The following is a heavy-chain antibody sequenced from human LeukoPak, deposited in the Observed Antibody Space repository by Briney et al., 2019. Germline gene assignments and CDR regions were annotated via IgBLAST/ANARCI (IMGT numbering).Heavy chain of an antibody. CDR3: ARAGYILTGPYYFDY. D-gene: IGHD3-9*01. J-gene: IGHJ4*02. CDR1: GFTFSSYS. Sequence: GGSLRLSCAASGFTFSSYSMNWVRQAPGKGLEWVSSISSSSSYIYYADSVKGRFTISRDNAKNSLYLQMNSLRAEDTAVYYCARAGYILTGPYYFDYWGQGTLVTVSS. CDR2: ISSSSSYI. V-gene: IGHV3-21*01.